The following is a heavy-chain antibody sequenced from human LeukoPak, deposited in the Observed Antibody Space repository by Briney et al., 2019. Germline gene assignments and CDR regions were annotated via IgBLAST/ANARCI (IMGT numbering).Heavy chain of an antibody. V-gene: IGHV1-69*05. Sequence: GSSVKVSCKASGGTFSSYAISWVRQAPGQGLEWMVGIIPIFGTANYAQKFQGRVTITTDESTSTAYMELSSLRSEDTAVYYCARVYYDYVWGSYPNLGYFDYWGQGTLVTVSS. D-gene: IGHD3-16*02. CDR1: GGTFSSYA. CDR2: IIPIFGTA. CDR3: ARVYYDYVWGSYPNLGYFDY. J-gene: IGHJ4*02.